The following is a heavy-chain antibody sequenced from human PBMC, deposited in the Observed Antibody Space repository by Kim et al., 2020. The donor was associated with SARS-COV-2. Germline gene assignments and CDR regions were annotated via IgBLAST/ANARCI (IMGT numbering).Heavy chain of an antibody. CDR2: ISWNSGSI. V-gene: IGHV3-9*01. Sequence: GGSLRLSCAASGFTFDDYAMHWVRQAPGKGLEWVSGISWNSGSIGYADSVKGRFTISRDNAKNSLYLQMNSLRAEDTALYYCAKDHLGWFGEPNAGYFDLWGRGTLVTVSS. J-gene: IGHJ2*01. CDR3: AKDHLGWFGEPNAGYFDL. D-gene: IGHD3-10*01. CDR1: GFTFDDYA.